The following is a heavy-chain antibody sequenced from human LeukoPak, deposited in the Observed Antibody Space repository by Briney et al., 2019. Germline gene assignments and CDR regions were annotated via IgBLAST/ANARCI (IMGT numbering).Heavy chain of an antibody. CDR3: ARLWFGEFRNWFDP. D-gene: IGHD3-10*01. Sequence: PSETLSLTCTVSGGSLSSSSYYWGWIRHPPGKGLEWIGSIYYSGSTYYNPSLKSRVTISVDTSKNQFSLKLSSVTAADTAVYYCARLWFGEFRNWFDPWGQGTLVTVSS. CDR2: IYYSGST. J-gene: IGHJ5*02. V-gene: IGHV4-39*01. CDR1: GGSLSSSSYY.